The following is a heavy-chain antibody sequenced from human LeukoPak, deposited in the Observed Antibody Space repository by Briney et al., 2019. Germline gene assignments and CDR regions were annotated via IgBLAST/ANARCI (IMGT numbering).Heavy chain of an antibody. CDR1: GFTFSSYS. V-gene: IGHV3-21*01. CDR3: ARDLALVGVAGRSRDY. J-gene: IGHJ4*02. Sequence: GGSLRLSCAASGFTFSSYSMNWVRQAPGKGLEWVSSISSSSSYIYYADSVKGRFTISRDNAKNSLYLQMNSLRAEDTAVYYCARDLALVGVAGRSRDYWGQGTLVTVSS. CDR2: ISSSSSYI. D-gene: IGHD6-19*01.